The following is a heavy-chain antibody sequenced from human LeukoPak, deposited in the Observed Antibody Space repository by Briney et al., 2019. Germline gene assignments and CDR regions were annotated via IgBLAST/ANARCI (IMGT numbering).Heavy chain of an antibody. CDR3: ARDISSNWFYY. V-gene: IGHV3-7*01. Sequence: GGSLRLSCAASGFTISNHWMSWVRQAPGKGLEWVASIKQDGSERYYVDSVNGRFTISRDSAKSSLYLQMNTLRAEDTAVYYCARDISSNWFYYWGQGTLVTVSS. CDR1: GFTISNHW. J-gene: IGHJ5*01. D-gene: IGHD6-13*01. CDR2: IKQDGSER.